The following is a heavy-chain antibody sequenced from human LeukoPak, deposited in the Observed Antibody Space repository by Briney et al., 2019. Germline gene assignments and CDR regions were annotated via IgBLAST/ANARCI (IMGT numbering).Heavy chain of an antibody. Sequence: GASVKVSCKASGYTFTGYYMHWVRQAPGQGLEWMGWINPNSGGTNYAQKFQGRVTMTRDTSISTAYMELSRLRSDDTAVYYCAREYHGDSEGDYYYYMDVWGKGTTVTVSS. J-gene: IGHJ6*03. V-gene: IGHV1-2*02. D-gene: IGHD4-17*01. CDR1: GYTFTGYY. CDR2: INPNSGGT. CDR3: AREYHGDSEGDYYYYMDV.